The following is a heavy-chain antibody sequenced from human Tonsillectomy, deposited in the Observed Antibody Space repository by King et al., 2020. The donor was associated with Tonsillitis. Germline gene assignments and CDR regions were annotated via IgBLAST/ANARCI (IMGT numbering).Heavy chain of an antibody. D-gene: IGHD3-3*01. CDR1: GFTFSSYA. CDR2: ISYDGSNR. Sequence: VQLVESGGGVVQPGRSLRLSCAASGFTFSSYAMHWVRQAPGKGLEWVAVISYDGSNRYYADSVKGRFTISRDNSKNTLYLQMNSLRPEDTAVFYCARDLEVQNTISIFGTYYDYGMDVWGQGTTVTVSS. J-gene: IGHJ6*02. V-gene: IGHV3-30*04. CDR3: ARDLEVQNTISIFGTYYDYGMDV.